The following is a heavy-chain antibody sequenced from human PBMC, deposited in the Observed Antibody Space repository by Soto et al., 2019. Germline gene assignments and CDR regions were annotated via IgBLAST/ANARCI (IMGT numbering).Heavy chain of an antibody. J-gene: IGHJ3*02. CDR3: AKDRRHLSALDR. Sequence: QAQLVQSGGGVVQPGRSLRLSCAASGFSFSSYGMHWVRQAPGRGLEWVTVISNDGTRKFYGESVQGRFSVSRDNDKDTMYLQMNSLRPEDTGVYYCAKDRRHLSALDRWGQGTKVTVSS. D-gene: IGHD6-6*01. CDR1: GFSFSSYG. CDR2: ISNDGTRK. V-gene: IGHV3-30*18.